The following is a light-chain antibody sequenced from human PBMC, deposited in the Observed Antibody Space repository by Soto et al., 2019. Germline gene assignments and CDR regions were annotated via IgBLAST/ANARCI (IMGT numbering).Light chain of an antibody. CDR3: QQSSSAPPYT. J-gene: IGKJ2*01. CDR2: GAF. Sequence: DIQLTQAPSSLSGSVGDRVTITCRASQPISTYLNWYQLTPGKAPRLLIFGAFSLQRGVPSRFSGSGSGTHFTLTISSLQPEDVASYYCQQSSSAPPYTFGQGTKLEIK. V-gene: IGKV1-39*01. CDR1: QPISTY.